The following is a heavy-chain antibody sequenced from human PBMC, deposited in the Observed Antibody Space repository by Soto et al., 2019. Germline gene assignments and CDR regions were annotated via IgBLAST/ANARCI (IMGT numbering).Heavy chain of an antibody. Sequence: SETLSLTCTVSGGSIGSGDYYWSWIRQPPGKGLEWIGYIYYTGSTYYNPSLKSRLTMSVDTPKNQLSLTLNSVTAADTAVYYCARALDAGSGYYGALAYWGQGALVTVSS. D-gene: IGHD3-3*01. J-gene: IGHJ4*02. V-gene: IGHV4-30-4*01. CDR3: ARALDAGSGYYGALAY. CDR1: GGSIGSGDYY. CDR2: IYYTGST.